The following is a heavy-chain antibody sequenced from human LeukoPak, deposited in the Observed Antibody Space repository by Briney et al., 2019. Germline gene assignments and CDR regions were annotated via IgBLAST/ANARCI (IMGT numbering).Heavy chain of an antibody. D-gene: IGHD1-1*01. CDR3: ARQKLERRGNWFDP. CDR2: TYYSGST. V-gene: IGHV4-59*08. CDR1: GGSISSYY. Sequence: SETLSLTCTVSGGSISSYYWSWIRQPPGKGLEWIGYTYYSGSTNYNPSLKSRVTISVDTSKNQFSLKLSSVTAADTAVYYCARQKLERRGNWFDPWGQGTLVTVSS. J-gene: IGHJ5*02.